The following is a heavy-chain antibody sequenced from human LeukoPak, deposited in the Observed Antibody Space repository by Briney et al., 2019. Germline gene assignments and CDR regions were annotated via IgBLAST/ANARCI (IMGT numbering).Heavy chain of an antibody. Sequence: ASVKVSCKASGYTITSYSISWVRQAPGQGLEWVGWISAYNGNTIYAQKVKGRVTMTTDTSTSTAYMELRSLKSDDTAVYYCARASYCSDGSCYSDYWGQGTLVTVSS. CDR1: GYTITSYS. CDR3: ARASYCSDGSCYSDY. D-gene: IGHD2-15*01. J-gene: IGHJ4*02. CDR2: ISAYNGNT. V-gene: IGHV1-18*01.